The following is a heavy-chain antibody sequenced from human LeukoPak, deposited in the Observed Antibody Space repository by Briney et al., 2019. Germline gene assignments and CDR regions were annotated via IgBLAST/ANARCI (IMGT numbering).Heavy chain of an antibody. V-gene: IGHV4-4*08. CDR3: AGGVGITTSH. D-gene: IGHD3-22*01. CDR1: GGSISSYF. J-gene: IGHJ4*02. Sequence: SETLSLTCSVSGGSISSYFWNWIRQAPGKGLEWIGYIYHTGITNYNPSLRGRVTMSLDKSKSQFSLNLASVTAADTAIYYCAGGVGITTSHWGQGALVTVSS. CDR2: IYHTGIT.